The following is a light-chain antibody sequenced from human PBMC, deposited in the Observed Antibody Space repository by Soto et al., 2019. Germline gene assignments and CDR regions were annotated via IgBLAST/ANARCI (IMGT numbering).Light chain of an antibody. CDR3: QQSYSTPQT. V-gene: IGKV1-39*01. J-gene: IGKJ2*01. CDR1: QSISSY. Sequence: DIQMTRSPSSLFASVGDRVTITCRASQSISSYLNWYQQKPGKAPKLLIYAASSLQSGVPSRFSGSGSGTDFTLTISSLQPEDFAPYYCQQSYSTPQTFGQGTKLEIK. CDR2: AAS.